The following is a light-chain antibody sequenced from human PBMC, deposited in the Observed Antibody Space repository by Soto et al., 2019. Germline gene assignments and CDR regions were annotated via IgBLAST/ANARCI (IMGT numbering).Light chain of an antibody. J-gene: IGKJ1*01. CDR2: KAS. CDR1: ESISGW. V-gene: IGKV1-5*03. Sequence: DIQMTQSPSTLSASVGDRVTITCRASESISGWLAWYQQKPGKAPKLVMFKASTLESGVPSRSSGSGSGTEFTLSISSLQPDDFAIYYCQQYNSYPRTFGQGTKVEIK. CDR3: QQYNSYPRT.